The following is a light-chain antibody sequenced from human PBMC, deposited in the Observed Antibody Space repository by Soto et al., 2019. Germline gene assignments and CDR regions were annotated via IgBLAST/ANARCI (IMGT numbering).Light chain of an antibody. V-gene: IGLV1-40*01. CDR2: GNS. CDR1: SSNIGAGYD. J-gene: IGLJ2*01. Sequence: QSALTQPASVSGAPGQRVTISCTGSSSNIGAGYDVHWYQQLPGTAPKLLIYGNSNRPSGVPDRFSGSKSGTSASLAITGVPAEDEADYYCQSYDSSLSGDVVFGGGTKVTVL. CDR3: QSYDSSLSGDVV.